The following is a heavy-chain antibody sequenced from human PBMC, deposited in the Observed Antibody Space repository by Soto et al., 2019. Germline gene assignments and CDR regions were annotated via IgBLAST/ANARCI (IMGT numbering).Heavy chain of an antibody. Sequence: QGQLQEAGPGLVTPSQTLSLTCTVSGDSISSGGYYWSWIRQSPGKALQWIGYIFYSGYSYYNPSLKSRLFISVDTSKNHYSLRLRSVNAADTAVYYCAPLNPIVVVPTAMGWFDPWGQGALVTVSS. CDR2: IFYSGYS. D-gene: IGHD2-2*01. CDR3: APLNPIVVVPTAMGWFDP. J-gene: IGHJ5*02. CDR1: GDSISSGGYY. V-gene: IGHV4-31*03.